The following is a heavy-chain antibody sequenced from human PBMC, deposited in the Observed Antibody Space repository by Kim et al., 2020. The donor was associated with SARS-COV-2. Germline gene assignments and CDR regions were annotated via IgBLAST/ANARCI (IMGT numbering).Heavy chain of an antibody. CDR3: AREGYGSGSPFDY. Sequence: SAQGFTARFVFSLDTSVSTAYLQISSLKAEDTAVYYCAREGYGSGSPFDYWGQGTLVTVSS. D-gene: IGHD3-10*01. V-gene: IGHV7-4-1*02. J-gene: IGHJ4*02.